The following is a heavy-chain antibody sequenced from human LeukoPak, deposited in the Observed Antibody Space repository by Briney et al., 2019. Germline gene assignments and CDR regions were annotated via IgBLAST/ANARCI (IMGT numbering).Heavy chain of an antibody. CDR3: ARGYGYQNFDY. Sequence: SETLSLTCTVSGGSLNNYYWSWIRQPAGKGLEWIGRIYTSGNTNYNPSLKSRVTMSVDTSKNQFSVHLNSVTAADTAVYYCARGYGYQNFDYWGQGTLVTVSS. CDR2: IYTSGNT. V-gene: IGHV4-4*07. J-gene: IGHJ4*02. CDR1: GGSLNNYY. D-gene: IGHD5-24*01.